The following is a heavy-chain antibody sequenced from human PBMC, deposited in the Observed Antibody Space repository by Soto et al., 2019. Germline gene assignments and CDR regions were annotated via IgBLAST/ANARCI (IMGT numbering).Heavy chain of an antibody. CDR1: GYTFTSYD. V-gene: IGHV1-8*01. D-gene: IGHD4-17*01. CDR3: ASNDYGDYSDAFDI. Sequence: ASVKGSCKASGYTFTSYDINWVRQATGQGLEWMGWMNPNSGNTGYAQKFQGRVTMTRNTSISTAYMELSSLRSEDTAVYYCASNDYGDYSDAFDIWGQGTMVTVSS. CDR2: MNPNSGNT. J-gene: IGHJ3*02.